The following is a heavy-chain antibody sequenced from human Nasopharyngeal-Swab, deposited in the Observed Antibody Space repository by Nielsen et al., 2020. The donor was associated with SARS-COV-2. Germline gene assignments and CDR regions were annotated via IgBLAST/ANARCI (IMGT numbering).Heavy chain of an antibody. J-gene: IGHJ5*02. D-gene: IGHD2-2*01. Sequence: ASVKVSCKASGYTFTSDGISWVRQAPGQGLEWMGWISAYNGNTNYEQKLQGRVTMTTDTSTSTAYMELRSLRSDDTAVYYCAREPPLGYCSSTSCPGWFDPWGQGTLVTVSS. CDR1: GYTFTSDG. CDR2: ISAYNGNT. V-gene: IGHV1-18*01. CDR3: AREPPLGYCSSTSCPGWFDP.